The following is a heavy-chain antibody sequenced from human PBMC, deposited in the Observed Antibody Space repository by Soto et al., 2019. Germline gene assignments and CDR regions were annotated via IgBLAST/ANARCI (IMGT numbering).Heavy chain of an antibody. CDR3: ARQSRHYYDRSGGMAV. CDR2: IDPIDSYT. V-gene: IGHV5-10-1*01. Sequence: GEALNISCKGSGYIFTSYCIVLVREMPGEGLEWMLSIDPIDSYTNYSPSFQGHVTISADKSISTAYLQWSSLKASDTAMYYCARQSRHYYDRSGGMAVWGQGTTVTVSS. D-gene: IGHD3-22*01. CDR1: GYIFTSYC. J-gene: IGHJ6*02.